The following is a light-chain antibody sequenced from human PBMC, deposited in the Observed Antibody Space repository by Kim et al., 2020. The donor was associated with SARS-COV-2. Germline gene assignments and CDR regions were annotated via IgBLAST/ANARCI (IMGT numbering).Light chain of an antibody. CDR2: GES. CDR3: QQYKRWPTYI. J-gene: IGKJ2*01. V-gene: IGKV3-15*01. Sequence: ETAPLARRAHWRITSNCARDQQNHGQAPRVLIDGESSRATGIPDRYSGSGSGTEFTLTISGSQSEDFALYYCQQYKRWPTYIFGQGTKL. CDR1: WRITSN.